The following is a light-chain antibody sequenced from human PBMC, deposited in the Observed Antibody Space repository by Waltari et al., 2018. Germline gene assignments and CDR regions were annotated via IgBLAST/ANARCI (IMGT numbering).Light chain of an antibody. Sequence: DIVMTQSPDSLAVSLGESATIHCKSSRTVLYSSNNKNYLAWYQQKAGQAPKLLISWASARQSGAPERFSGSGSGTDFALTISSLQAEDAVVYYCQQYYNIPWTFGQGTRLEIK. J-gene: IGKJ5*01. CDR3: QQYYNIPWT. V-gene: IGKV4-1*01. CDR1: RTVLYSSNNKNY. CDR2: WAS.